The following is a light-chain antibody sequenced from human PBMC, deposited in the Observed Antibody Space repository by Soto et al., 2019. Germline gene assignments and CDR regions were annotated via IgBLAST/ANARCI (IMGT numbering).Light chain of an antibody. Sequence: EIVLTQSPATLSLSPGERATLSCRASQTVSSYLAWCQQKPGQAPRLLVYDASDRATGIPARFSGSGSGTDFTLTISSLEPEDFAVYYCQQRRTFGQGTRLEIK. J-gene: IGKJ5*01. V-gene: IGKV3-11*01. CDR1: QTVSSY. CDR2: DAS. CDR3: QQRRT.